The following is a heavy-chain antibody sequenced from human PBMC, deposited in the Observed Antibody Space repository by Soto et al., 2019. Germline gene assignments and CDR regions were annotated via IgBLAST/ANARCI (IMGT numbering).Heavy chain of an antibody. Sequence: SQTLSLTCAISGDSVSSNSAAWNWIRQSPSRGLEWLGRTHYRSKWYNDYAVSVKSRITINPDTSKNQFSLQLNSVTPEDTAVYYCARGRSMYYYDSSGLTKYYFDYWGQGTLVTVS. J-gene: IGHJ4*02. CDR2: THYRSKWYN. CDR1: GDSVSSNSAA. CDR3: ARGRSMYYYDSSGLTKYYFDY. D-gene: IGHD3-22*01. V-gene: IGHV6-1*01.